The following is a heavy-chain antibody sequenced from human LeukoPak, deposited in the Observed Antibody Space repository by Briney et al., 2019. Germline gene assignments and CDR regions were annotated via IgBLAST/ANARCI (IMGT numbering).Heavy chain of an antibody. J-gene: IGHJ4*02. D-gene: IGHD5-24*01. CDR2: ISSSSSYI. Sequence: GGSLRLSCAASGFTFSSYSMNWVRQAPGKGLEWVSSISSSSSYIYYADSVKGRFTISRDNAKNSLYLQMNSLRAEDTAVYYCARGGYIEMATVFDYWGQGTLVSVSS. V-gene: IGHV3-21*01. CDR3: ARGGYIEMATVFDY. CDR1: GFTFSSYS.